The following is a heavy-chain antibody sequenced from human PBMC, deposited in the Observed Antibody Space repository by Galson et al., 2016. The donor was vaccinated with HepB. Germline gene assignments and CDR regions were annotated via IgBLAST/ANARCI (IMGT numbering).Heavy chain of an antibody. CDR3: ARDNTGYDSDWVFYYYGLDV. V-gene: IGHV3-53*01. J-gene: IGHJ6*02. D-gene: IGHD6-19*01. Sequence: SLRLSCAASGLTVSTNYMSWVRQAPGKGLEWVSVIYSGGSTYYADSVKGRFTISRDNSNITLYLQMNSLRAQDTAVYYCARDNTGYDSDWVFYYYGLDVWGQGTTVTVSS. CDR1: GLTVSTNY. CDR2: IYSGGST.